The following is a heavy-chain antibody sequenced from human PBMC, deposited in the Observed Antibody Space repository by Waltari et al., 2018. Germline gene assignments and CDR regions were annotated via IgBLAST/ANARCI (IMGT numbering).Heavy chain of an antibody. D-gene: IGHD3-22*01. Sequence: QVQLVESGGGVVQPGRSLGLSCAASGFTFSSYGMHWVRQAPGKGLEWVAVISYDGNNKYYADSVKGRFTISRDNSKNTLYLQMNSLRAEDTAVYYCAKGQYYYDSSGYYFDYWGQGTLVTVSS. CDR3: AKGQYYYDSSGYYFDY. V-gene: IGHV3-30*18. CDR2: ISYDGNNK. CDR1: GFTFSSYG. J-gene: IGHJ4*02.